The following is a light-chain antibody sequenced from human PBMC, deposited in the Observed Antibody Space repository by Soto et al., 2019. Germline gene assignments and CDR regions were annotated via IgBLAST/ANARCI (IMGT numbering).Light chain of an antibody. Sequence: EIVLTQSPGTLSLSPGERATLPCRASQSVKSSYLAWYQLKPGKAPRLLIYGTSSRATGIPDRLSGSGSGTDFTLTIRRLEPEDFAVYYCQQYGSSITFGQGTRLEIK. CDR3: QQYGSSIT. CDR2: GTS. J-gene: IGKJ5*01. CDR1: QSVKSSY. V-gene: IGKV3-20*01.